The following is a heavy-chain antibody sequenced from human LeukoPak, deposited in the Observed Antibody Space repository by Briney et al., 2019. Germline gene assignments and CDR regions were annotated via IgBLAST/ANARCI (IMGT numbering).Heavy chain of an antibody. Sequence: ASVKVSCKVFGYTLTELSMHWVRQAPGKGLEWMGGFDPEDGETIYAQKFQGRVTMTEDTSTDTAYMELSSLRSEDTAVYYCATVPYSSSWFPLGYWGQGTLVTVSS. J-gene: IGHJ4*02. CDR1: GYTLTELS. V-gene: IGHV1-24*01. CDR3: ATVPYSSSWFPLGY. D-gene: IGHD6-13*01. CDR2: FDPEDGET.